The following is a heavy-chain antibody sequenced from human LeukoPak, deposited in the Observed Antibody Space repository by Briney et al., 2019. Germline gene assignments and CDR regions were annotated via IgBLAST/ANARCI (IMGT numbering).Heavy chain of an antibody. CDR3: AREIVSSSWYDGDYFDY. CDR2: IYHSGST. V-gene: IGHV4-38-2*02. Sequence: SETLSLTCTVSGYSISSGYYWGWIRQPPGKGLEWIGSIYHSGSTYYNPSLKSRVTISVDTPKNQFSLKLSSVTAADTAVYYCAREIVSSSWYDGDYFDYWGQGTLVTVSS. CDR1: GYSISSGYY. J-gene: IGHJ4*02. D-gene: IGHD6-13*01.